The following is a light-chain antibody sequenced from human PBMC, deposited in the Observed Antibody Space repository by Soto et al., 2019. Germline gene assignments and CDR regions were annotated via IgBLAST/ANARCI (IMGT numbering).Light chain of an antibody. V-gene: IGKV3-11*01. CDR3: QQRSNGPPRT. Sequence: EIVLTQSPATLSLSPGERATLSCRASQSVSSYLAWYQQKPGQAPRLLIYDASNRATGIPARFSGSGPGTDFTLTISSLEPEDFAVYYCQQRSNGPPRTFGQGTKVEIK. J-gene: IGKJ1*01. CDR2: DAS. CDR1: QSVSSY.